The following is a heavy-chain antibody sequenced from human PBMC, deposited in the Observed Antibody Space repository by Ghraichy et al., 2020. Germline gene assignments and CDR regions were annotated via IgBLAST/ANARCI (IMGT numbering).Heavy chain of an antibody. D-gene: IGHD6-13*01. CDR3: ARGRSYSSSWYLIGYYFDY. CDR2: INHSGST. J-gene: IGHJ4*02. Sequence: SETLSLTCAVYGGSFSGYYWSWIRQPPGKGLEWIGEINHSGSTNYNPSLKSRVTTSVDTSKNQFSLKLSSVTAADTTVYYCARGRSYSSSWYLIGYYFDYWGQGTLVTVSS. V-gene: IGHV4-34*01. CDR1: GGSFSGYY.